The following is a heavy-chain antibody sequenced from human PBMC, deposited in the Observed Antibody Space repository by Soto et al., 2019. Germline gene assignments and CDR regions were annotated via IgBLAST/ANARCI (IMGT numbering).Heavy chain of an antibody. Sequence: ASVKVSCKTSGYTFTNFCVNWVRQAPGQGLEWMGWINVYNGNTNYAQQIKGRVIMTTDTSTSTAYMELKSLRSDDTAIYYCARGPDPTYSDYWGQGTLVTVSS. CDR3: ARGPDPTYSDY. V-gene: IGHV1-18*01. CDR1: GYTFTNFC. J-gene: IGHJ4*02. CDR2: INVYNGNT.